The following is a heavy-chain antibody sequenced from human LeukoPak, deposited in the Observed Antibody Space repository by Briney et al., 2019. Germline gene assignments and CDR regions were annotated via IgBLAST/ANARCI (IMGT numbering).Heavy chain of an antibody. V-gene: IGHV5-51*01. CDR1: GYSFTSYW. J-gene: IGHJ5*02. CDR3: ARHRGTIFRMVMYNWFDP. CDR2: IYPVDSDT. D-gene: IGHD3-3*01. Sequence: GESLKISCEASGYSFTSYWIGWVRQMPGKGLEWVALIYPVDSDTRYNPSFQGQVTISADKSINTVYLQWNSLKASDSAMYYCARHRGTIFRMVMYNWFDPWGQGTLVTVSS.